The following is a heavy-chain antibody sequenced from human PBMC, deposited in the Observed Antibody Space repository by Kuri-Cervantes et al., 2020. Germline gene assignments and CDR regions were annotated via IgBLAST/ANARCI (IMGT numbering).Heavy chain of an antibody. D-gene: IGHD2-15*01. Sequence: GESLKISCAASGFTFCSYWMSWVRQAPGKGPEWVANIKQDGSEKYYVDSVKGRFTISRDNAKNSLYLQMNSLRAEDTAVYYCARVGVVVAATRGDFDYWGQGTLVTDSS. CDR1: GFTFCSYW. CDR3: ARVGVVVAATRGDFDY. J-gene: IGHJ4*02. CDR2: IKQDGSEK. V-gene: IGHV3-7*01.